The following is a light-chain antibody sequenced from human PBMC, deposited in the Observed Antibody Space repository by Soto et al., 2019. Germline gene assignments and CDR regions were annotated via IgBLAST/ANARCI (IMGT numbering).Light chain of an antibody. J-gene: IGKJ1*01. Sequence: DIQMTQSPSTLSASVGDRVTITCRASQSISSWLTWYQQKAGQAPKLLIYKASIGESGVPSRFSGSGSGTEFTLTISSLQPDDSATYYCQQYSYFPTFGQGTRVEVK. CDR2: KAS. V-gene: IGKV1-5*03. CDR3: QQYSYFPT. CDR1: QSISSW.